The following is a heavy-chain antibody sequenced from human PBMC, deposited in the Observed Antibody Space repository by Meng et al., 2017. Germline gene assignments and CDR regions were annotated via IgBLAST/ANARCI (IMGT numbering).Heavy chain of an antibody. D-gene: IGHD6-13*01. CDR2: IDPKNGDT. V-gene: IGHV1-2*06. CDR3: ARDEDISAAGKLFGDY. Sequence: VQLVQSGAEVKKPGASVKVSCKTSGYNFPDYYIHWVRQAPGQGLEWMGRIDPKNGDTHYAQKFQGRVTMTGDTSISTAYMDLSGLRSDDTAVYYCARDEDISAAGKLFGDYWGQGTLVTVSS. CDR1: GYNFPDYY. J-gene: IGHJ4*02.